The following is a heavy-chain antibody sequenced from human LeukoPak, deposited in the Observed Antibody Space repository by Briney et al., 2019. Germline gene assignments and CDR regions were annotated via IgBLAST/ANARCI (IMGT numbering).Heavy chain of an antibody. D-gene: IGHD3-22*01. CDR3: AGGNYDSSGYGDY. CDR2: IYYSGST. J-gene: IGHJ4*02. CDR1: GGSISSYY. Sequence: PSETLSLTCTVSGGSISSYYWSWIRQPPGKGLEWIGYIYYSGSTNYNPSLKSRVTISVDTSKNQFFLKLSSVTAADTAVYYCAGGNYDSSGYGDYWGQGTLVTVSS. V-gene: IGHV4-59*01.